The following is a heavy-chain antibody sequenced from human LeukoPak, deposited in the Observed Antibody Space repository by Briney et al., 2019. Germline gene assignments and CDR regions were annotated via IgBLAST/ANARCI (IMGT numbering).Heavy chain of an antibody. D-gene: IGHD3-10*01. J-gene: IGHJ4*02. CDR1: GGSISSYY. Sequence: PSETLSLTCTVSGGSISSYYWNWIRQPPGKGLEWIGYIYYSGSTNYNPSLKSRVTISLDTSKNQFSLTLTSVTAADTAVYYCARDLELGSYYFDYWGQGTLVTVSS. V-gene: IGHV4-59*01. CDR3: ARDLELGSYYFDY. CDR2: IYYSGST.